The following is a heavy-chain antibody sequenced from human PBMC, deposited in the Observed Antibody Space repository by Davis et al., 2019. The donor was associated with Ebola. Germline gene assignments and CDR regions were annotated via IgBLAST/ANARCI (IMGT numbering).Heavy chain of an antibody. V-gene: IGHV1-2*06. J-gene: IGHJ6*04. D-gene: IGHD2-15*01. CDR1: GYTFTGYY. Sequence: ASVKVSCKASGYTFTGYYMHWVRQAPGQGLEWMGRINPNSGGTNYAQKFQGRVTMTRDTSTSTVYMELSSLRSEDTAVYYCAREAVVVVAATHFYYYYGMDVWGKGTTVTVSS. CDR2: INPNSGGT. CDR3: AREAVVVVAATHFYYYYGMDV.